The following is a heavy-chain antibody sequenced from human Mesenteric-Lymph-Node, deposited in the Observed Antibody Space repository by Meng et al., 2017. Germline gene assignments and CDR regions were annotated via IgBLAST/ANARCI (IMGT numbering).Heavy chain of an antibody. CDR1: GFTFSSYA. D-gene: IGHD6-19*01. V-gene: IGHV3-74*01. CDR2: INSDGSST. J-gene: IGHJ6*02. Sequence: GGSLRLSCAASGFTFSSYAMSWVRQAPGKGLVWVSRINSDGSSTSYADSVKGRFTISRDNAKNTLYLQMNSLRAENTAVYYCARDSSGWYLDYYGMDVWGQGTTVTVSS. CDR3: ARDSSGWYLDYYGMDV.